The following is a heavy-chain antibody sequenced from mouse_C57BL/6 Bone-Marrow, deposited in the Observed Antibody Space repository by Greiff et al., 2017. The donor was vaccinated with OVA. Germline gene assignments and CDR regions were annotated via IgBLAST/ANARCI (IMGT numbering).Heavy chain of an antibody. Sequence: QVQLQQSGAELVKPGASVKLSCKASGYTFTSYWMHWVKQRPGQGLEWIGMIHPNSGSTNYNEKFKSKATLTVDKSSSTAYMQLSSLTSEDSAVYYCARTRQLRLQFAYWGQGTLVTVSA. CDR1: GYTFTSYW. J-gene: IGHJ3*01. V-gene: IGHV1-64*01. CDR3: ARTRQLRLQFAY. D-gene: IGHD3-2*02. CDR2: IHPNSGST.